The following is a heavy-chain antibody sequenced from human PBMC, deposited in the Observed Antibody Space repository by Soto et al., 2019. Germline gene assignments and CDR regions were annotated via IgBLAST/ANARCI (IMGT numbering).Heavy chain of an antibody. V-gene: IGHV1-8*01. D-gene: IGHD1-7*01. Sequence: ASVKVSCKASGYTFTSYDINWVRQATGQGLGWLGWINPNNGNTGYAQNFQGRVTITRDTSISTAYMELSSLRSEDTAVYFCARTSSGTRQGFDPWGQGTLVTDSS. J-gene: IGHJ5*02. CDR3: ARTSSGTRQGFDP. CDR2: INPNNGNT. CDR1: GYTFTSYD.